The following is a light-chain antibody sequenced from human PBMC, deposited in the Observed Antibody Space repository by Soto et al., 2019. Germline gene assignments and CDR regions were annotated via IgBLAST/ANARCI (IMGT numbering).Light chain of an antibody. CDR2: LGS. CDR1: QSLLHSNGFIY. V-gene: IGKV2-28*01. J-gene: IGKJ1*01. CDR3: MQSLQVPPT. Sequence: DIVMTQSPLSLPVTPGEPASISCRSSQSLLHSNGFIYLDWYLQKPGQPPQLLIYLGSFRASGVSDRFSGSGSGTDFTLQISTVEAEDVGIYYCMQSLQVPPTFGQGTKWIS.